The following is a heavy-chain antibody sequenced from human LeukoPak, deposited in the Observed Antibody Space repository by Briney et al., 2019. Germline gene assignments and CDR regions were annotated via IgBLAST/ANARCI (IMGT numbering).Heavy chain of an antibody. CDR1: GFTFGPYW. CDR3: AREGSWGTSLAQNWFDP. J-gene: IGHJ5*02. V-gene: IGHV3-74*01. D-gene: IGHD1-1*01. Sequence: GGSLRLSCVASGFTFGPYWMHWVRHVPGKGLVWVSRINNDGSDTIYADSVKGRFTISRDNSKNTLYLQMNSLRAEDTAVYYCAREGSWGTSLAQNWFDPWGQGTLVIVSS. CDR2: INNDGSDT.